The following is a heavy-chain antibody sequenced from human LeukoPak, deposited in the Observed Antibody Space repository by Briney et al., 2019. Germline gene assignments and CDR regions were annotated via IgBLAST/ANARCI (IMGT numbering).Heavy chain of an antibody. CDR3: ANPGRYSSGWVFPPCFDY. CDR1: GFTFSSYA. V-gene: IGHV3-23*01. J-gene: IGHJ4*02. D-gene: IGHD6-19*01. CDR2: ISGGGGST. Sequence: GGSLRLSCEASGFTFSSYAMSWVRQAPGQGLEWISAISGGGGSTYYADSVKGRFTISRDNSKNTQYLQMNSLRADDTAVYYCANPGRYSSGWVFPPCFDYWGQGTLVTVSS.